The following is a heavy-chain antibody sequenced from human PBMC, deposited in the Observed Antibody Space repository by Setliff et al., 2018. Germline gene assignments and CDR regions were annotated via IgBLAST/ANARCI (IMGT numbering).Heavy chain of an antibody. V-gene: IGHV4-39*07. D-gene: IGHD6-6*01. Sequence: SETLSLTCTVSGGSISSSSYYWGWIRQPPGKGLEWIGSIYYSGSTYYNPSLKSRVTISVDTSKNQFSLKLSSVTAADTAVYYCVRATEKFGLYSSSSNPFDIWGQGTMVTVSS. CDR2: IYYSGST. CDR3: VRATEKFGLYSSSSNPFDI. J-gene: IGHJ3*02. CDR1: GGSISSSSYY.